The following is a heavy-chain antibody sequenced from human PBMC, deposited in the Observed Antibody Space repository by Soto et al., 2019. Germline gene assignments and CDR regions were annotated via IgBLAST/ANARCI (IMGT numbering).Heavy chain of an antibody. CDR3: ARAHSDFGDYNWFDP. V-gene: IGHV4-31*03. CDR2: IYCSGRT. D-gene: IGHD4-17*01. CDR1: GGSLSRGGYF. J-gene: IGHJ5*02. Sequence: SETLSLTCTVSGGSLSRGGYFWSWIRQHPGKGLEWIGYIYCSGRTHYNPSLKSRVTISADMSKNQFSLKMNSVTVADTAVYYCARAHSDFGDYNWFDPWGQGALVTVSS.